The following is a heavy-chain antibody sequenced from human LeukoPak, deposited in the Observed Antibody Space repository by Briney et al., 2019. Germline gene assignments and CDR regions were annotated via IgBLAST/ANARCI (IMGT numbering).Heavy chain of an antibody. J-gene: IGHJ4*02. CDR3: AREVVIAATYDY. Sequence: NPSETLSLTCSVSGYSISNAYYWGWIRQPPGKGLEWIGSIYYSGTIFYNPSLKSRVTISIDTSKNHFSLKLSSVTAADTAVYYCAREVVIAATYDYWGQGTLVTVSS. V-gene: IGHV4-38-2*02. D-gene: IGHD2-15*01. CDR1: GYSISNAYY. CDR2: IYYSGTI.